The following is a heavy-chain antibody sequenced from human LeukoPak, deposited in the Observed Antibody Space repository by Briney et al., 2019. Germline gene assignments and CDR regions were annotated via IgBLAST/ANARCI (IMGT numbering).Heavy chain of an antibody. Sequence: GGSLRLSCAPSGFTFSSYAMHWVRPAPGKGLEWVAVISYDGSNKYYADSVKGRFTISRDNSKNTLYLQMNSLRAEDTAVYYCARAELLHYFDYWGQGTLVTVSS. CDR2: ISYDGSNK. D-gene: IGHD1-26*01. CDR1: GFTFSSYA. J-gene: IGHJ4*02. V-gene: IGHV3-30-3*01. CDR3: ARAELLHYFDY.